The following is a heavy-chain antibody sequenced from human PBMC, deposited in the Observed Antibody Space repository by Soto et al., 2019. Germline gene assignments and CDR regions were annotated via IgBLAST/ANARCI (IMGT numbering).Heavy chain of an antibody. V-gene: IGHV4-59*01. J-gene: IGHJ4*02. CDR1: GGSISGYY. Sequence: SETLSLTCTVSGGSISGYYWSWIRQPPGQGLEWIGYIYYSGSTVYNPSLKSRVTISADTSKNQFSLRLSSVTAADTAVYYCARDGQSCHDGTCSWYFNDWGQGALGTVSS. D-gene: IGHD2-15*01. CDR3: ARDGQSCHDGTCSWYFND. CDR2: IYYSGST.